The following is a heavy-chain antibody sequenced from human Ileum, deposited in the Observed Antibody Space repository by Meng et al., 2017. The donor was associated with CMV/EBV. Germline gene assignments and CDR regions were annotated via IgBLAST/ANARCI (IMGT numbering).Heavy chain of an antibody. CDR2: ISAYNGNT. D-gene: IGHD1-26*01. CDR1: GYTFTSYG. Sequence: ASVKVSCKASGYTFTSYGISWVRQAPGQGLEWMGWISAYNGNTNYAQKLQGRVTMTTDTSTSTAYMELRSLRSDDTAVYYCAGPDSGSGKGQSLGYWGQGTLVTVSS. CDR3: AGPDSGSGKGQSLGY. J-gene: IGHJ4*02. V-gene: IGHV1-18*01.